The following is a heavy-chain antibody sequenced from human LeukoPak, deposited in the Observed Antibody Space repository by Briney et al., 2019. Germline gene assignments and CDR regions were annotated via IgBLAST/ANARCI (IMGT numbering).Heavy chain of an antibody. V-gene: IGHV4-39*01. CDR2: IYYSGTT. Sequence: PSETLSLTCTVSGGSVSTSNYYWGWIRQPPGKGLEWIGRIYYSGTTYSNPSLKGRVTISLDTSKNQFSLKLSSVIAADTAVYYCARTSLMVVAATQGPDAFDIWGRGTMVTVFS. J-gene: IGHJ3*02. CDR1: GGSVSTSNYY. D-gene: IGHD2-15*01. CDR3: ARTSLMVVAATQGPDAFDI.